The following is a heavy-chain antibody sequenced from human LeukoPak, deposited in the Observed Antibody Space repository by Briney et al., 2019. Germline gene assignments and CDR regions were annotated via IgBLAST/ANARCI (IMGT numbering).Heavy chain of an antibody. CDR3: AKDPCSGGSCYSGNFDY. CDR2: ISGSGGST. CDR1: GFTFSSYA. J-gene: IGHJ4*02. V-gene: IGHV3-23*01. Sequence: GGSLRLSCAASGFTFSSYAMSWVRQAPGKGLEWVSAISGSGGSTYYADSVKGRFTISRDNSKNTLYLQMNSLRAEDTAVYYCAKDPCSGGSCYSGNFDYWGQGTLVTVSS. D-gene: IGHD2-15*01.